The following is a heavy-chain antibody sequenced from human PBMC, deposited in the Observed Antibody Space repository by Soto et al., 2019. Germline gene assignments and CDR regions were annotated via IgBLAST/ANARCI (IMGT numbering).Heavy chain of an antibody. CDR2: IDPSDSYT. Sequence: GESLKISCKGSGYSFTSYWISWVRQMPGKGLEWMGRIDPSDSYTNYSPSFQGHVTISADKSISTAYLQWSSLKASDTAMYYCARHTPGYDGSGSYQDYWGQGTLVTVS. D-gene: IGHD3-10*01. V-gene: IGHV5-10-1*01. CDR3: ARHTPGYDGSGSYQDY. CDR1: GYSFTSYW. J-gene: IGHJ4*02.